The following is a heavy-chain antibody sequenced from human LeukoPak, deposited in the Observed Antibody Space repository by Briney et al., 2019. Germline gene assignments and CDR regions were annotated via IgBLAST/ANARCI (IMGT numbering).Heavy chain of an antibody. D-gene: IGHD3-10*01. CDR2: INRSGST. CDR3: ARDQSTMVRGPNIHLYMDV. CDR1: GGSFSTYY. Sequence: PSETLSLTCAVYGGSFSTYYWSWIRQPPGKGLEWIGEINRSGSTNYNPSLKSRVTISVDTSKNQFSLKLSSVTAADTAVYYCARDQSTMVRGPNIHLYMDVWGKGTTVTVSS. J-gene: IGHJ6*03. V-gene: IGHV4-34*01.